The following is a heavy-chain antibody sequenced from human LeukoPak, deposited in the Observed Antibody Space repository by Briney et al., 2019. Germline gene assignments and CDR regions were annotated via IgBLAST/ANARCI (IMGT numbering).Heavy chain of an antibody. V-gene: IGHV3-23*01. CDR2: ISGSGGST. CDR3: ARGRFGDYGDLPLDY. D-gene: IGHD4-17*01. Sequence: GASLRLSCAASGFTFSSYAMSWVRQAPGKGLEWVSAISGSGGSTYYADSVKGRFTISRDNSKNTLYLQMNSLRAEDTAVYYCARGRFGDYGDLPLDYWGQGTLVTVSS. CDR1: GFTFSSYA. J-gene: IGHJ4*02.